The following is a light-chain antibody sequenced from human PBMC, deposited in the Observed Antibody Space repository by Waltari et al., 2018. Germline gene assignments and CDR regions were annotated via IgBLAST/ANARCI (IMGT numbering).Light chain of an antibody. CDR1: QSVSRD. J-gene: IGKJ4*01. V-gene: IGKV3-15*01. CDR2: GAS. CDR3: QQYNDWPLT. Sequence: EIVMTQSPATLSVSPGDGATLPCRASQSVSRDLAWYQPKPGQAPRPLISGASTRATDIPGRFTGSGSGTDFTLTITSLQSGDVAVYYCQQYNDWPLTFGGGTKVEIK.